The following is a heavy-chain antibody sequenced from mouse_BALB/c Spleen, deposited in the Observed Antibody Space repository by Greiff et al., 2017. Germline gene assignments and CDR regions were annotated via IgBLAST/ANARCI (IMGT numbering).Heavy chain of an antibody. CDR3: ARWDGNYGMDY. D-gene: IGHD2-1*01. J-gene: IGHJ4*01. V-gene: IGHV1-20*02. CDR2: INPYNGDT. CDR1: GYSFTGYF. Sequence: VQLQQSGPELVKPGASVKISCKASGYSFTGYFMNWVMQSHGKSLEWIGRINPYNGDTFYNQKFKGKATLTVDKSSSTAHMELRSLASEDSAVYYCARWDGNYGMDYWGQGTSVTVSS.